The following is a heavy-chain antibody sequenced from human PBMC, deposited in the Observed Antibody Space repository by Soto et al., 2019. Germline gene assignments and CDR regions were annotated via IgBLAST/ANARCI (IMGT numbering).Heavy chain of an antibody. D-gene: IGHD6-13*01. V-gene: IGHV3-11*06. J-gene: IGHJ4*02. CDR3: ARDERGSGSWYGDYAY. Sequence: ESGGGLVKPGGSLRLSCAASGFTFSDYYMSWIRQAPGKGLEWVSYISSSSSYTNYADSVKGRFTISRDNAKNSLYLQMNSLRAEDTAVYYCARDERGSGSWYGDYAYWGQGTLVTVSS. CDR2: ISSSSSYT. CDR1: GFTFSDYY.